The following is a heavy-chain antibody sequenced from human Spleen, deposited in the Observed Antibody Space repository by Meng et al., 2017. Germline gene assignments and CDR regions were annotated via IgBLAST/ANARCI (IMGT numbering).Heavy chain of an antibody. J-gene: IGHJ4*02. CDR2: IYWDDDK. CDR3: ARRRVEMSTRFPFDY. V-gene: IGHV2-5*02. D-gene: IGHD5-24*01. CDR1: GFSLSTSEVTTGEG. Sequence: SGPTLVKPTQTLTLTCTFSGFSLSTSEVTTGEGVGWIRQPPGKALEWLALIYWDDDKRYSPSLKSRLTITKDTSKNQVVLTMTNMDPVDTATYYCARRRVEMSTRFPFDYWGQGTLVTVSS.